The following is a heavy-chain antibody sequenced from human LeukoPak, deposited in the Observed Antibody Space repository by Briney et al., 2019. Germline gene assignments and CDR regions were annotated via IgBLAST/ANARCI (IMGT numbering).Heavy chain of an antibody. CDR3: ARITFGGKLDGYNDGAYYYYGMDV. Sequence: ASVNVSCKASGYTFTSYDINWVRQATGQGLEWMGWMNPNSGNTGYAQKFQGRVTMTRNTSISTAYMELSSLRSEDTAVYYCARITFGGKLDGYNDGAYYYYGMDVWGQATTVTVSS. J-gene: IGHJ6*02. D-gene: IGHD5-24*01. V-gene: IGHV1-8*01. CDR1: GYTFTSYD. CDR2: MNPNSGNT.